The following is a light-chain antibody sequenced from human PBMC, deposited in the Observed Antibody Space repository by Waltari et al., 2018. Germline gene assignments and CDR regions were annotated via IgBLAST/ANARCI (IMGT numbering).Light chain of an antibody. CDR1: QSVSSN. J-gene: IGKJ2*01. CDR3: QQYNNWPPMYT. Sequence: EIVMTQSPATLSVSPGERATLSCRASQSVSSNVAWYQQKPGQAPRLLIYGASTMATGIPARFSGSWSGTEFTLTISRMQSGDFAVYYCQQYNNWPPMYTFGQGTELEIK. CDR2: GAS. V-gene: IGKV3-15*01.